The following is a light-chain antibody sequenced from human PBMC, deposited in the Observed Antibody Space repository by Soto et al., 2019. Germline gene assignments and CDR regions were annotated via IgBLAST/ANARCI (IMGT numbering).Light chain of an antibody. Sequence: EIVMTQSPATLSVSQGERATLSCRASQSVSSNLAWYQQKPGQAPRLLIYGASTRATGIPARFSGSGSGTEFTLTISSLQSEDFAVYYCQQYNNLPPTFGGGTKVDIK. CDR2: GAS. J-gene: IGKJ4*01. V-gene: IGKV3-15*01. CDR3: QQYNNLPPT. CDR1: QSVSSN.